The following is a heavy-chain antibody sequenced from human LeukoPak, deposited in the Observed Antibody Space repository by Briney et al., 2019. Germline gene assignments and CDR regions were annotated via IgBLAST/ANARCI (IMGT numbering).Heavy chain of an antibody. CDR2: IYYSGST. D-gene: IGHD2-15*01. CDR1: GGSISSSSYY. CDR3: ARHLSGGGWDFDY. Sequence: SETLSLTCTVSGGSISSSSYYWGWIRQPPGKGLEWIGSIYYSGSTYYNPSLKSRVTISVDTSKNQSSLKLSSVTAADTAVYYCARHLSGGGWDFDYWGQGTLVTVSS. J-gene: IGHJ4*02. V-gene: IGHV4-39*01.